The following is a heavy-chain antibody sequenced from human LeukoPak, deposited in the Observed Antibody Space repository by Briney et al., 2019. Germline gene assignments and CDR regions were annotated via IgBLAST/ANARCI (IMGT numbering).Heavy chain of an antibody. CDR2: INSDGSST. J-gene: IGHJ4*02. CDR1: GFTFSSYW. CDR3: ARAVVGADFDY. Sequence: GGSLRLSCAASGFTFSSYWMHWVRQAPGKGLVWVSRINSDGSSTSYADSVKGQFTISRDNAKNTLYLQMNSLRAEDTAVYYCARAVVGADFDYWGQGTLVTVSS. V-gene: IGHV3-74*01. D-gene: IGHD1-26*01.